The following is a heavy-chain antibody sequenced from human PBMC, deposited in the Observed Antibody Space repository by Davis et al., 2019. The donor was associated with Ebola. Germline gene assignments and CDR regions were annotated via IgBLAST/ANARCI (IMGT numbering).Heavy chain of an antibody. CDR2: ISGSGGST. CDR3: TKGPTKDYYYYMDV. V-gene: IGHV3-23*01. Sequence: GESLKISCAASGFTFSSYAMSWVRQAPGKGLEWVSAISGSGGSTYYADSVKGRFTISRDNSKNTLYLQMNSLRAEDTAVYYCTKGPTKDYYYYMDVWGKGTTVTVSS. D-gene: IGHD1-1*01. CDR1: GFTFSSYA. J-gene: IGHJ6*03.